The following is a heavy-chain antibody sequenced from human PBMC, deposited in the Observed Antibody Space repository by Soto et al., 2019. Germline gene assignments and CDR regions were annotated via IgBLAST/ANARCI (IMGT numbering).Heavy chain of an antibody. CDR1: GGSISSYY. Sequence: QVQLQESGPGLVKPSETLSLICSVSGGSISSYYWTWIRQPPGKGLEWIGYIYYSGSTKYTPSLTSRVTISVDTSKNQFSLKLSSVTAADTAVYYCARSAAVAGSYGLDVWGQGTTVTVSS. D-gene: IGHD6-19*01. J-gene: IGHJ6*02. CDR3: ARSAAVAGSYGLDV. V-gene: IGHV4-59*01. CDR2: IYYSGST.